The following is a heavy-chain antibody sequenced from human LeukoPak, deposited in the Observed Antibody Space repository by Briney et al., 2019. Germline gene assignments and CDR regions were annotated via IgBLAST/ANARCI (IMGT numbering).Heavy chain of an antibody. D-gene: IGHD3-22*01. CDR1: GGSISSYY. Sequence: SGGSLRLSCAGSGGSISSYYWSWIRQPPGKGLKWIGYIYYSGSTSYSPSLRSRVTISVDTSKNQFSLKLSSVTAADTAVYYCARGSGYDAFDIWGQGTMVTVSS. V-gene: IGHV4-59*01. CDR3: ARGSGYDAFDI. CDR2: IYYSGST. J-gene: IGHJ3*02.